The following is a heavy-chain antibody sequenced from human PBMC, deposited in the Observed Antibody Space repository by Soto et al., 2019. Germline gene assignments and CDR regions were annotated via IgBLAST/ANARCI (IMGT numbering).Heavy chain of an antibody. CDR3: ARMYSSGSGWFHP. V-gene: IGHV4-31*03. CDR1: GYSITAGGYY. CDR2: FYSSGSI. Sequence: LQESGPGLVKPSQTLSLTCFVSGYSITAGGYYWSWIRHHPGKGLEWIGSFYSSGSIFYNPTLRSRVSISGDTSSNQFSMSLTSVTAADTARYYCARMYSSGSGWFHPWGQGTLVTVSS. D-gene: IGHD6-19*01. J-gene: IGHJ5*02.